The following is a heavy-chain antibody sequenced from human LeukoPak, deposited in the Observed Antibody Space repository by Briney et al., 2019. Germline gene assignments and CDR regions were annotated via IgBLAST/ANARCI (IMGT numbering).Heavy chain of an antibody. J-gene: IGHJ6*04. D-gene: IGHD2-15*01. V-gene: IGHV3-53*01. CDR3: ARDSEDLDYYYGMDV. CDR1: GFTVSSNY. Sequence: PGGSLRLSCAASGFTVSSNYMSWVRQAPGKGLDWVSVIYSGGSTYYADSVKGRFTISRDNSKNTLYLQMNSLRAEDTAVYYCARDSEDLDYYYGMDVWGKGTTVTVSS. CDR2: IYSGGST.